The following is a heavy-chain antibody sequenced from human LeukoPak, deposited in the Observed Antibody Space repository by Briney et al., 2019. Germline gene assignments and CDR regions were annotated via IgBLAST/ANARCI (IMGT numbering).Heavy chain of an antibody. CDR1: GYSFTSYW. Sequence: GESLKISCKGSGYSFTSYWIGWVRQMPGKGLEWMGIIYPGDSDTRYSPSFQGQVTISADKSISTAYLQWSSLKASDTAMYYCASYQLLEYSSPTSAFDIWGQGTMVTVSS. J-gene: IGHJ3*02. V-gene: IGHV5-51*01. CDR2: IYPGDSDT. D-gene: IGHD6-6*01. CDR3: ASYQLLEYSSPTSAFDI.